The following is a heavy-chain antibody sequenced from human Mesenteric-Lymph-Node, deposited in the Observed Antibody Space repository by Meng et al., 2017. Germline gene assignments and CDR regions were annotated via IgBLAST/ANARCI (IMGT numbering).Heavy chain of an antibody. CDR2: VYAFGSA. CDR3: ARAGGRGGYGNWLDA. Sequence: SETLSLTCTVSGDFITNGIYHWTWIRQPAGKGLEWIGRVYAFGSADYNPSLKTRVTISLDVSKNQISLEVTSVTAADTAVYYCARAGGRGGYGNWLDAWGQGTLVTVSS. CDR1: GDFITNGIYH. V-gene: IGHV4-61*02. D-gene: IGHD5-24*01. J-gene: IGHJ5*02.